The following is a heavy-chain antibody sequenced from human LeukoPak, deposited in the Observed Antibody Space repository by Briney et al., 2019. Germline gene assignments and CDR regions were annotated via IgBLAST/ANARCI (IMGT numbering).Heavy chain of an antibody. CDR2: IYYSGST. J-gene: IGHJ6*03. D-gene: IGHD5-18*01. V-gene: IGHV4-39*01. Sequence: PSETLSLTCTVSGGSISSSSYYWGWIRQPPGKGLEWIGSIYYSGSTYYNPSLKSRVTISVDTSKNQFSLKLSSVTAADTAVYYCARSNVDTAMFYYCYYMDVWGKGTTVTISS. CDR1: GGSISSSSYY. CDR3: ARSNVDTAMFYYCYYMDV.